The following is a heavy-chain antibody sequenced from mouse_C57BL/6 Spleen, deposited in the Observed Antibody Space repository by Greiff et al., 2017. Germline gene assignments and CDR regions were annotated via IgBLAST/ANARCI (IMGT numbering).Heavy chain of an antibody. J-gene: IGHJ4*01. CDR2: IWSDGST. CDR3: ARHPDYYGSRSNYAMDY. Sequence: VQVVESGPGLVAPSQSLSITCTVSGFSLTSYGVHWVRQPPGKGLEWLVVIWSDGSTTYNSALKSRLSISKDNSKSHVFLKMNNLQADDTTMYDCARHPDYYGSRSNYAMDYWGQGTSVTVSS. V-gene: IGHV2-6*02. CDR1: GFSLTSYG. D-gene: IGHD1-1*01.